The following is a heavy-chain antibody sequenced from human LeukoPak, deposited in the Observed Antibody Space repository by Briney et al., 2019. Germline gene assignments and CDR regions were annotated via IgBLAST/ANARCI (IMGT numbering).Heavy chain of an antibody. J-gene: IGHJ4*02. CDR3: ARAGYDILTGYYNVIDGY. V-gene: IGHV4-31*03. Sequence: PSETLSLTCTVSGGSISSGGYYWSWIRQHPGKGLEWIGYIYYSGSTYYNPSLKSRVTISVDTSKNQFSLKLSSVTAADTAVYYCARAGYDILTGYYNVIDGYWGQGTLVTVSS. D-gene: IGHD3-9*01. CDR1: GGSISSGGYY. CDR2: IYYSGST.